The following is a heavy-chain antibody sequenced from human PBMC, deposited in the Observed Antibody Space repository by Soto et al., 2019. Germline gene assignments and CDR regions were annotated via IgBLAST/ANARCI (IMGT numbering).Heavy chain of an antibody. CDR3: ARHKGYSSSWPPEQNWFDP. CDR2: IYPGDSDT. CDR1: GYSFTSYW. D-gene: IGHD6-13*01. J-gene: IGHJ5*02. Sequence: PGESLKISCKGSGYSFTSYWIGWVRQMPGKGLEWMGIIYPGDSDTRYSPSFQGQVTISADKSISTAYLQWSSLKASDTAMYYCARHKGYSSSWPPEQNWFDPWGQGTLVTVSS. V-gene: IGHV5-51*01.